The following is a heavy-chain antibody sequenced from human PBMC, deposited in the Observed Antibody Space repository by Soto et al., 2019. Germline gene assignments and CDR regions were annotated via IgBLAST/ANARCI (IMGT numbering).Heavy chain of an antibody. CDR3: ARAFAHYYDSSGYPNPPSGP. CDR1: GYTFTSYG. J-gene: IGHJ5*02. CDR2: ISAYNGNT. Sequence: ASVKVSCKASGYTFTSYGISWVRQAPGQGLEWMGWISAYNGNTNYAQKLQGRVTMTTDTSTRTAYMELRSLRSDDTAVYYCARAFAHYYDSSGYPNPPSGPWGQGTLVTVSS. D-gene: IGHD3-22*01. V-gene: IGHV1-18*01.